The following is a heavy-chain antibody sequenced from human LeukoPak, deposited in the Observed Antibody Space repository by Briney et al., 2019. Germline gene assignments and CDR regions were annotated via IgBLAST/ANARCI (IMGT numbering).Heavy chain of an antibody. Sequence: GGSLRLSCAASGFTFSSYEMNWVRQAPGNGLVWVSYISSSGSTIYYADSVKGRITISRDNAKNSLYLQMNSLRAEDTAAYYCARDPTGGQPTFDYWGHGTLVTVSS. CDR2: ISSSGSTI. CDR3: ARDPTGGQPTFDY. J-gene: IGHJ4*01. CDR1: GFTFSSYE. D-gene: IGHD2-8*02. V-gene: IGHV3-48*03.